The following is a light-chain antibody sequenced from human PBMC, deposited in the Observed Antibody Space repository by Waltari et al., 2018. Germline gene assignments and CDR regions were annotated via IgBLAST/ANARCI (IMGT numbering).Light chain of an antibody. CDR3: HQYTNFPLT. Sequence: DIQMTQSPSTLSASVGDRVTITCRASQSISAWLAWYQLRPVKAPKLLISDASILERGVPSRFSGSGSGTEFTLTINSLQPDDFATYYCHQYTNFPLTFGGGTTVEIK. J-gene: IGKJ4*01. CDR2: DAS. V-gene: IGKV1-5*01. CDR1: QSISAW.